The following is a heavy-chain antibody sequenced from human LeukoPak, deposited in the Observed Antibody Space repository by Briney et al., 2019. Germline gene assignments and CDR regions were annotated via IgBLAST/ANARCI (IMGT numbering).Heavy chain of an antibody. CDR3: AKAVDDYFFDY. CDR1: GFTFSSYT. J-gene: IGHJ4*02. Sequence: PGGSLRLSCAASGFTFSSYTMNWVRQGPGKGLEWVSSISTSSSYIHYADSVKGRFTISRDNAKNSLFLQMNSLRAEDTAAYYCAKAVDDYFFDYWGQGTLVTVSS. CDR2: ISTSSSYI. D-gene: IGHD2-21*02. V-gene: IGHV3-21*04.